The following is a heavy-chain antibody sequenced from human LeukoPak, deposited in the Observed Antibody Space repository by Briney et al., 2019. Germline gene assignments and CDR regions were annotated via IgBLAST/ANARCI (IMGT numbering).Heavy chain of an antibody. CDR3: AKGPNFGSWRALDY. CDR1: EFTFGDYD. Sequence: AGGSLTLSCAASEFTFGDYDMSWVRQTLGKGLEWVSSISGDGLGTWYADSVRGRFIISRDKSRNTLYLQLNSLRPDDTAVYYCAKGPNFGSWRALDYWGQGSLVTVSS. CDR2: ISGDGLGT. V-gene: IGHV3-23*01. D-gene: IGHD3-10*01. J-gene: IGHJ4*02.